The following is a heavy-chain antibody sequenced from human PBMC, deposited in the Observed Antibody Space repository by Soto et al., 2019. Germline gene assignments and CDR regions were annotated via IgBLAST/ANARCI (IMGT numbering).Heavy chain of an antibody. Sequence: SGPTRVNPTQTLTLTCTFSGTSLTMSGVGVGWIRQPPGKALEWLALIYWDDDKRYSPSLKNRLTITKDTSKNQVVLRMTNMDPVDTATYYCTHSPEYPVFDYWGQGTLVTVSS. CDR1: GTSLTMSGVG. CDR2: IYWDDDK. CDR3: THSPEYPVFDY. V-gene: IGHV2-5*02. J-gene: IGHJ4*02.